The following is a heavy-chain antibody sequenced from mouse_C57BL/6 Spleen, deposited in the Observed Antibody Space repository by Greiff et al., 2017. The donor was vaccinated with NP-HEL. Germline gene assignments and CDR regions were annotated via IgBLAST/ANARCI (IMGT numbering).Heavy chain of an antibody. D-gene: IGHD1-1*01. V-gene: IGHV1-54*01. CDR3: ARRLYYYGSSYAAMDY. CDR1: GYAFTNYL. J-gene: IGHJ4*01. Sequence: VKLMESGAELVRPGTSVKVSCKASGYAFTNYLIEWVKQRPGQGLEWIGVINPGSGGTNYNEKFKGKATLTADKSSSTAYMQLSSLTSEDSAVYFCARRLYYYGSSYAAMDYWGQGTSVTVSS. CDR2: INPGSGGT.